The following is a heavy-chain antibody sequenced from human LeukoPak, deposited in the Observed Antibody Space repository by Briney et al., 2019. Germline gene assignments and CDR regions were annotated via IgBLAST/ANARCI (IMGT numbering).Heavy chain of an antibody. CDR3: AREYAGTTTNWLDP. J-gene: IGHJ5*02. CDR1: GYTFTGYY. CDR2: INPNSGDT. Sequence: ASVKVSCKASGYTFTGYYIHWVRQAPGQGLEWMGWINPNSGDTNYAQKFQSRVTMTRVTSISIAYMDLSRLTSDDTAVYYCAREYAGTTTNWLDPWGQGTLVTVSS. D-gene: IGHD1-26*01. V-gene: IGHV1-2*02.